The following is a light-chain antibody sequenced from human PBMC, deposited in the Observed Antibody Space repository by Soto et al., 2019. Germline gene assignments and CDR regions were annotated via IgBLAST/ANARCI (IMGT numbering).Light chain of an antibody. Sequence: EIRTAPSPFSLSASVGDRSTITCPASQGIRNDLDWFQQKPAKAPERLIYAASSLQRGVPSRFSGSGSGTEFTLTISSLQAEDFATYYCLQYNTYPWTFGQGTKVDIK. V-gene: IGKV1-17*01. CDR3: LQYNTYPWT. CDR2: AAS. J-gene: IGKJ1*01. CDR1: QGIRND.